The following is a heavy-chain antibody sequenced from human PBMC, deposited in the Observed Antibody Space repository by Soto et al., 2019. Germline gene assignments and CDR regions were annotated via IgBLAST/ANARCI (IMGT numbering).Heavy chain of an antibody. Sequence: QVQLVQSGAEVKKPGSSVKVSCKASGDTFSSYAISWVRQAPGQGLEWMGGIIPFFDTANYAQQFQGRVTITADESTSTAYMELSSLRSEDTAVYYCARHDCISSSCYYYCYYVMDVWGQGTTVTVSS. D-gene: IGHD2-2*01. CDR3: ARHDCISSSCYYYCYYVMDV. V-gene: IGHV1-69*12. CDR2: IIPFFDTA. J-gene: IGHJ6*02. CDR1: GDTFSSYA.